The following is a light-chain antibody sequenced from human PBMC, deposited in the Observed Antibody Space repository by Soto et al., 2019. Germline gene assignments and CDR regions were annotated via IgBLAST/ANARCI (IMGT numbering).Light chain of an antibody. CDR1: SSDVGGYNY. CDR2: DVS. CDR3: SSYTSISTLI. J-gene: IGLJ2*01. Sequence: QSALTQPASVSGSPGQSITISCSGTSSDVGGYNYVSWYQQHPGKAPKLMIYDVSNRPSGVSTRFSGSKSDNRASLTISGLQTEDEADYYCSSYTSISTLIFGGGTKLTVL. V-gene: IGLV2-14*01.